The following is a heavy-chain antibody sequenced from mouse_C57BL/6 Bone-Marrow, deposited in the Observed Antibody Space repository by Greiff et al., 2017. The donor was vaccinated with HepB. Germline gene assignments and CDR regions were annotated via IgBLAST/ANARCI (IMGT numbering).Heavy chain of an antibody. V-gene: IGHV1-26*01. CDR1: GYTFTDYY. CDR2: INPNNGGT. D-gene: IGHD1-1*01. Sequence: VQLQQSGPELVKPGASVKISCKASGYTFTDYYINWVKQSHGKSLEWIGDINPNNGGTSYNQKFKGKATLTVDKSSSTAYMELRSLTSEDSAVYYCARSFYYYGSSYVSPLDYWGQGTTLTVSS. CDR3: ARSFYYYGSSYVSPLDY. J-gene: IGHJ2*01.